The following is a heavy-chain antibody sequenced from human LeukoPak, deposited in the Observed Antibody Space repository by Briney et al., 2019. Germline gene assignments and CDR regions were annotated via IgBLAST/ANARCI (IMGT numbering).Heavy chain of an antibody. CDR2: ISSSSSYI. CDR3: ARDKLGASDAFDI. V-gene: IGHV3-21*01. Sequence: GGSLRLSCAASGFTFSSYTMNWVRQAPGKGLEWVSSISSSSSYIYYADSVKGRFTISRDTAKNSLYLQMNTLRAEDTAVYYCARDKLGASDAFDIWGQGTMVTVSS. CDR1: GFTFSSYT. D-gene: IGHD2-2*01. J-gene: IGHJ3*02.